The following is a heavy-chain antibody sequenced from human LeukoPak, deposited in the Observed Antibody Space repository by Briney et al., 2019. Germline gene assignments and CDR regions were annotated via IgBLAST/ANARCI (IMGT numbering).Heavy chain of an antibody. CDR2: INTNTGNP. CDR1: GYTFTSYA. V-gene: IGHV7-4-1*02. D-gene: IGHD3-22*01. CDR3: ARGPVTMIVVVNRRWFDP. J-gene: IGHJ5*02. Sequence: ASVTVSCKASGYTFTSYAMNWVRQAPGQGLEWMGWINTNTGNPTYAQGFTGRFVFSLDTSVSTAYLQISSLKAEDTAVYYCARGPVTMIVVVNRRWFDPWGQGTLVTVSS.